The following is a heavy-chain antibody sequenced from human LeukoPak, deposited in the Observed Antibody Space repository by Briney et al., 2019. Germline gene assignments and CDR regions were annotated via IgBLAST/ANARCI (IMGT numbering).Heavy chain of an antibody. J-gene: IGHJ4*02. V-gene: IGHV4-39*07. CDR2: IYYSGST. CDR3: ARDLGTATDY. CDR1: GGSISSSSYY. Sequence: SETLSLTCTVSGGSISSSSYYWGWIRQPPGKGLEWIGSIYYSGSTYYNPSLKSRVTISVDTSKNQFSLKLSSVTAADTAVYYCARDLGTATDYWGQGTLVTVSS.